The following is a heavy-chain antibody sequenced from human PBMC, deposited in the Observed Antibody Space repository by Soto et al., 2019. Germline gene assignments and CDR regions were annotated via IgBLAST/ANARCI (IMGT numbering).Heavy chain of an antibody. D-gene: IGHD6-19*01. J-gene: IGHJ4*02. CDR2: TDYSGNT. Sequence: QVQLQESGPRLVRPSETLSLTCTVSSDSISSYYWIWIRQSPGKGLEWIGYTDYSGNTNYNPSLNSRVTISGDTSKNQFSLRLSSVTAADTAVYYCARAVGDPLYYLDYWGQGTLVTVSS. V-gene: IGHV4-59*08. CDR3: ARAVGDPLYYLDY. CDR1: SDSISSYY.